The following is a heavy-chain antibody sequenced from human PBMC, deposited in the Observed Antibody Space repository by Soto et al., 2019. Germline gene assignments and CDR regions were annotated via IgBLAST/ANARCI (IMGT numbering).Heavy chain of an antibody. J-gene: IGHJ5*02. CDR1: GGSISSSSYY. CDR2: IYYSGST. V-gene: IGHV4-39*01. Sequence: PSETLSLTCTVSGGSISSSSYYWGWIRQPPGKGLEWIGSIYYSGSTYYNPSLKSRVTISVDTSKNQFSLKLSSVTAADTAVYYCARQFRRFLESLLYYEYKWFDPWGQGTLVTVSS. D-gene: IGHD3-3*01. CDR3: ARQFRRFLESLLYYEYKWFDP.